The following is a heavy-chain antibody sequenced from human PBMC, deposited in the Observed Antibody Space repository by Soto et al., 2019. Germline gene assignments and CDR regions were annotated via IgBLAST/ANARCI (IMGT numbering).Heavy chain of an antibody. J-gene: IGHJ6*02. D-gene: IGHD1-26*01. CDR2: IYPGDSDT. CDR1: GYSFTSYW. CDR3: ARAVGATTGYYYYGMDV. V-gene: IGHV5-51*01. Sequence: GESLKISCKGSGYSFTSYWIGWVRQMPGKGLEWMGIIYPGDSDTRYSPSFQGRVTISADKSTSTAYLQWSSLKASDTAMYYCARAVGATTGYYYYGMDVWGQGTTVTVSS.